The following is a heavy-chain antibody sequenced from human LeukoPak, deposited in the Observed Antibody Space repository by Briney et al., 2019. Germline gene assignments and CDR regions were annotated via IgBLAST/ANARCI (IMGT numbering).Heavy chain of an antibody. Sequence: ASVKVSCKASGYTFTSYDINWVRQATGQGLEWMGWMNPNSGNTGYAQKFQGRVTMTRNTSISTAYMELSSLRAEDTAVYYCARSYRRGAITMIRGVANRGAFDIWGQGTMVTVSS. V-gene: IGHV1-8*01. CDR3: ARSYRRGAITMIRGVANRGAFDI. CDR2: MNPNSGNT. D-gene: IGHD3-10*01. J-gene: IGHJ3*02. CDR1: GYTFTSYD.